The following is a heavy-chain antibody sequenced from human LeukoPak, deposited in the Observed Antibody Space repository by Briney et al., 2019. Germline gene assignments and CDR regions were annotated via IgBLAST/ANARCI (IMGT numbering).Heavy chain of an antibody. V-gene: IGHV3-48*03. Sequence: GRSLRLSCAASGFTFSSFEMNWVRQAPGKGLECVSYISSSGSTIYYADSVKGRFTISRDNAKNSLYLQMNSLRVEDTAVYYCARESMIVVVRYAFGIWGQGTMVTVSS. D-gene: IGHD3-22*01. CDR3: ARESMIVVVRYAFGI. CDR2: ISSSGSTI. J-gene: IGHJ3*02. CDR1: GFTFSSFE.